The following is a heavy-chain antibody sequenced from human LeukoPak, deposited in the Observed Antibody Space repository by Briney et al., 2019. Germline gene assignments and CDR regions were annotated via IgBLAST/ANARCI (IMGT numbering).Heavy chain of an antibody. V-gene: IGHV3-48*01. CDR3: ARRRGG. CDR1: GFTVSSNY. Sequence: GGSLRLSCAASGFTVSSNYMSWVRQAPGKGLEWVSYISSSSSTIYYADSVKGRFTISRDNAKNSLYLQMNSLRAEDTAVYYCARRRGGWGQGTLVTVSS. CDR2: ISSSSSTI. J-gene: IGHJ4*02. D-gene: IGHD3-16*01.